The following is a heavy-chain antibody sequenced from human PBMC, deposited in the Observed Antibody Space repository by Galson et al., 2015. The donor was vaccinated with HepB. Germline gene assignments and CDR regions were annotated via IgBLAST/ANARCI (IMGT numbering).Heavy chain of an antibody. CDR3: TRRTGISTTGSDS. CDR1: GFTFSASS. Sequence: SLRLSCAGSGFTFSASSMHWVRQASGKGLEWVGRIRSKTSNHATAYSVSVRGRFVLSRDDTKNMVYLQMNSLRVEDTAVYFCTRRTGISTTGSDSWGQGTLVTVSS. J-gene: IGHJ4*02. CDR2: IRSKTSNHAT. V-gene: IGHV3-73*01. D-gene: IGHD1-1*01.